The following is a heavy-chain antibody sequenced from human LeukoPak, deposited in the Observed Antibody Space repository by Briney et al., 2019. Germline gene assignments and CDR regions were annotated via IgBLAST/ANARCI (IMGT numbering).Heavy chain of an antibody. V-gene: IGHV1-46*01. D-gene: IGHD2-2*01. CDR3: AREPVVVPVAFKVDGMDV. J-gene: IGHJ6*02. CDR1: GGTFSSYA. CDR2: INPSGGST. Sequence: ASVKVSCKASGGTFSSYAISWVRQAPGQGLEWMGIINPSGGSTSYAQKFQGRVTMTRDTSTSTVYMELSSLRSEDTAVYYCAREPVVVPVAFKVDGMDVWGQGTTVTVSS.